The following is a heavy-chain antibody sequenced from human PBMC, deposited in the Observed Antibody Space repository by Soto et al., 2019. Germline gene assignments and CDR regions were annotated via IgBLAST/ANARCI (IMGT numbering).Heavy chain of an antibody. J-gene: IGHJ4*02. CDR3: ARDPASVGYHFDL. D-gene: IGHD6-13*01. V-gene: IGHV3-33*01. CDR2: IWFDGSKE. Sequence: QVQLVESGGGVVQPGRSLKLSCAASGFSFSTYGFHWVRQAPGKGPEWVAVIWFDGSKEYYAESVEGRFAISRDNSKNTLFLQMNTLRDEGTAVYYCARDPASVGYHFDLWGQGTLVPVSS. CDR1: GFSFSTYG.